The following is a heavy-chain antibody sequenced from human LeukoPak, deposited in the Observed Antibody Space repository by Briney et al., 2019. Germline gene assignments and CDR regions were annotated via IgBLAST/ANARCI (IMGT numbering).Heavy chain of an antibody. V-gene: IGHV4-59*12. CDR3: AREEWELRLGAFDI. J-gene: IGHJ3*02. Sequence: PSETLSLTCTVSGGSISGSYWSWIRQPPGKGLEWIGYIYYSGSTYYNPSLKSRVTISVGTSKNQFSLKLSSVTAADTAVYYCAREEWELRLGAFDIWGQGTMVTVSS. D-gene: IGHD1-26*01. CDR1: GGSISGSY. CDR2: IYYSGST.